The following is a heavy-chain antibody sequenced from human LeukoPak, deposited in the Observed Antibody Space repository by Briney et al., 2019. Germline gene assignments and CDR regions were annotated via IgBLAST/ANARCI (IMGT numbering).Heavy chain of an antibody. D-gene: IGHD1-14*01. CDR2: ISSTSSYI. CDR1: GFSISTYS. CDR3: VRDAGITGTTDLDY. J-gene: IGHJ4*01. Sequence: GGSLRLSCAASGFSISTYSMDWVRQAPGKGLEWVSSISSTSSYIYYADSVKGRFTISRDNAKNSLYLQMNSLRAEDTAVYYCVRDAGITGTTDLDYWGHGTLVTVSS. V-gene: IGHV3-21*01.